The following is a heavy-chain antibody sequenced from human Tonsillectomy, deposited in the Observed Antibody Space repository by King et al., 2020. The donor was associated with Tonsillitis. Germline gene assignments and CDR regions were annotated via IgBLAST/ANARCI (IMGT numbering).Heavy chain of an antibody. CDR1: VFTFSIYW. V-gene: IGHV3-7*01. J-gene: IGHJ4*02. D-gene: IGHD6-19*01. Sequence: VQLVESGGGLVQPGGSLRLSCAASVFTFSIYWMSLVRQAPGKGLEWVANIKQDGSEKYYVDSVKGRFTISRDNAKNSLYLQMNSLRAEDTAVYYCARDTAGYSSGWYVGGLDYWGQGTLVTVSS. CDR3: ARDTAGYSSGWYVGGLDY. CDR2: IKQDGSEK.